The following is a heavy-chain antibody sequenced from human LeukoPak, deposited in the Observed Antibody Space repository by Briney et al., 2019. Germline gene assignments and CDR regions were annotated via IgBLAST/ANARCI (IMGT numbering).Heavy chain of an antibody. D-gene: IGHD4-23*01. CDR3: ARDAKYGGVDY. J-gene: IGHJ4*02. CDR2: ITSSSGTI. Sequence: GGSLRLSCAASGFTFSSYSMNWVRQAPGKGLEWVSYITSSSGTIYYADSVKGRFTISRDNAKNTLYLQMNSLRAEDTAVYYCARDAKYGGVDYWGQGTLVTVSS. CDR1: GFTFSSYS. V-gene: IGHV3-48*01.